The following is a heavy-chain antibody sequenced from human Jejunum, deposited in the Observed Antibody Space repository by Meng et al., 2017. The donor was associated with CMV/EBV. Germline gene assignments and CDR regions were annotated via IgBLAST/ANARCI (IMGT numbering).Heavy chain of an antibody. V-gene: IGHV1-69*04. CDR2: IITILNIP. CDR1: GGTFNSYT. CDR3: ARDPQKQQLVSDGFDP. D-gene: IGHD6-13*01. Sequence: GGTFNSYTINWVRQAPGQGLEWMGRIITILNIPNSEQNFQGRLTIIADRSTSTAYMELTSLRSDDTAVYYCARDPQKQQLVSDGFDPWGQGALVTVSS. J-gene: IGHJ5*02.